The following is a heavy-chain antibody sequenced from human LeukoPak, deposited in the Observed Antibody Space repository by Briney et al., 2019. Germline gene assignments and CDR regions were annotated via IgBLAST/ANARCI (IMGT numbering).Heavy chain of an antibody. V-gene: IGHV4-59*11. CDR2: IYYSGST. CDR1: GGSISSHY. J-gene: IGHJ5*02. CDR3: ARDQYYYDSSGYYYVEWFDP. D-gene: IGHD3-22*01. Sequence: PSETLSLTCTVSGGSISSHYWSWIRQPPGKGLEWIGYIYYSGSTNYNPSLKSRVTISVDTSKNQFSLELSSVTAADTAVYYCARDQYYYDSSGYYYVEWFDPWGQGTLVTVSS.